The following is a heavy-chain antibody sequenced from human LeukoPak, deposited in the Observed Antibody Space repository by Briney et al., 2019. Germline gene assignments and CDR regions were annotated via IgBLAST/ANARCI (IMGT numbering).Heavy chain of an antibody. Sequence: SETLSLTCAVSGGSFSANYWGWIRQPPGKGLEWIAGICFSGSTSYNPSSKSRGSISLDTSKNQFSLNLSSVTAAETAVYYCARRASGYNYGVAGSPFDYWGQGSLVTVSS. CDR2: ICFSGST. D-gene: IGHD5-18*01. V-gene: IGHV4-34*01. J-gene: IGHJ4*02. CDR3: ARRASGYNYGVAGSPFDY. CDR1: GGSFSANY.